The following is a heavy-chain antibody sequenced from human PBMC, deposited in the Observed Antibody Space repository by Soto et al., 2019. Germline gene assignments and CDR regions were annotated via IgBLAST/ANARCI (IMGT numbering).Heavy chain of an antibody. V-gene: IGHV1-2*04. J-gene: IGHJ6*02. Sequence: GASVKVFCKASGYTFTGYYMHWVRQAPGQGLEWMGWINPNSGGTNYAQKFQGWVTMTRDTSISTAYMELSRLRSDDTAVYYCAVPYCSGGSCYSRVWDYYYGMDVWGQGTTVTVSS. D-gene: IGHD2-15*01. CDR3: AVPYCSGGSCYSRVWDYYYGMDV. CDR2: INPNSGGT. CDR1: GYTFTGYY.